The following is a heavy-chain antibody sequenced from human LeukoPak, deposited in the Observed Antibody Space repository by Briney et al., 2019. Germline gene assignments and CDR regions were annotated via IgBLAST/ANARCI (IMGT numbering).Heavy chain of an antibody. J-gene: IGHJ4*02. D-gene: IGHD3-16*01. CDR2: IYYSGST. Sequence: SETLSLTCTVSGGSISSYYWSWIRQPPGKGLEWIGYIYYSGSTNYNPSLKSRVTISVDTSKNQFSLKLSSVTAADTAVYYCARDGGRGLIDYWGQGTLVTVSS. V-gene: IGHV4-59*01. CDR3: ARDGGRGLIDY. CDR1: GGSISSYY.